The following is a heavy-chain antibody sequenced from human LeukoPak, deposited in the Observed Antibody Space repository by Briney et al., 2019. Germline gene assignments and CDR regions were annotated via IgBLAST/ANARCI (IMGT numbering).Heavy chain of an antibody. J-gene: IGHJ4*02. CDR1: GGSNSGYY. D-gene: IGHD2-2*02. CDR2: SNHSGST. V-gene: IGHV4-34*01. CDR3: ARALRSYCSSTSCYSHFDY. Sequence: SETLSLTCAVYGGSNSGYYWSWIRQPAGKGLEWIGESNHSGSTNYNPSLKSRVTISVDTSKNQFSLKLSSVTAADTAVYYCARALRSYCSSTSCYSHFDYWGQGTLVTVSS.